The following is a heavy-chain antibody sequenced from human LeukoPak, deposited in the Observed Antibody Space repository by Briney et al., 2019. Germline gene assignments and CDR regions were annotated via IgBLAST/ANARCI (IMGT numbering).Heavy chain of an antibody. V-gene: IGHV4-59*05. Sequence: SETLSLTCTVSGGSISSYYWSWIRQPPGKGLEWIGSIYYSGSTYYNPSLKSRVTISVDTSKNQFSLKLSSVTAADTAVYYCARLLRELWSRDWGQGTLVTVSS. CDR2: IYYSGST. D-gene: IGHD3-10*01. CDR3: ARLLRELWSRD. CDR1: GGSISSYY. J-gene: IGHJ4*02.